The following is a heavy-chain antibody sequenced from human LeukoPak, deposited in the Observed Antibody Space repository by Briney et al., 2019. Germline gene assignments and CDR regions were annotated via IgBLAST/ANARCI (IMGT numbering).Heavy chain of an antibody. J-gene: IGHJ4*02. CDR1: GGSISSYY. CDR3: ARQGVRFLEWSLDY. CDR2: IYYSGST. Sequence: SETLSLTCTVSGGSISSYYWSWIRQPPGKGLEWIGYIYYSGSTNYNPSLKSQVTISVDTSKNQFSLKLSSVTAADTAVYYCARQGVRFLEWSLDYWGQGTLVTVSS. D-gene: IGHD3-3*01. V-gene: IGHV4-59*01.